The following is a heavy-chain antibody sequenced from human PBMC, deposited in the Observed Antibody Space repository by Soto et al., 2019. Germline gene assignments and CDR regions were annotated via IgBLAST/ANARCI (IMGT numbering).Heavy chain of an antibody. CDR3: AGEVRHCGWGSYRFTSGGMDV. V-gene: IGHV4-59*01. CDR1: GGSISSYY. D-gene: IGHD3-16*02. Sequence: PSETLSLTCTVSGGSISSYYWSWIRQPPGKGLEWIGYICYSGSTNYNPSLKSRVTISVDTSKNQFSLKLSSVTAADTAVYYCAGEVRHCGWGSYRFTSGGMDVWGQGTTVTVSS. CDR2: ICYSGST. J-gene: IGHJ6*02.